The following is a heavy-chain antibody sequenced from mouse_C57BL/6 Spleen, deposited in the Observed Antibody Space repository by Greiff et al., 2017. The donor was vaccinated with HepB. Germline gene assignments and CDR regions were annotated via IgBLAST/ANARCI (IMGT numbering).Heavy chain of an antibody. J-gene: IGHJ1*03. CDR1: GYTFTSYW. V-gene: IGHV1-55*01. Sequence: QVQLQQPGAELVKPGASVKMSCKASGYTFTSYWITWVKQRPGQGLEWIGDIYPGSGSTNYNEKVKSKATLTVDTSSSTAYMQLSSLTSEDSAVYYCALYGSSYGRYFDVWGTGTTVTVSS. CDR2: IYPGSGST. D-gene: IGHD1-1*01. CDR3: ALYGSSYGRYFDV.